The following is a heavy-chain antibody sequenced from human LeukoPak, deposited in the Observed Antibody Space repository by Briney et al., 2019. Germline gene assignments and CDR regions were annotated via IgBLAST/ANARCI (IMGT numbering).Heavy chain of an antibody. CDR3: AKDRYGDYEY. V-gene: IGHV3-23*01. CDR1: GFTFSSSV. J-gene: IGHJ4*02. D-gene: IGHD4-17*01. Sequence: GGSLRLSCVASGFTFSSSVLSWVRQAPGKGLEWVSAISGSGGSTYYADSVKGRFTISRDNSKNTLYLQMNSLRAEDTAVYYCAKDRYGDYEYWGQGTLVTVSS. CDR2: ISGSGGST.